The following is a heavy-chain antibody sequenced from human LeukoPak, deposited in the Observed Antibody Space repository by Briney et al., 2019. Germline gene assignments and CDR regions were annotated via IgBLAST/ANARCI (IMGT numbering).Heavy chain of an antibody. J-gene: IGHJ6*03. Sequence: GSSVKVSCKASGGTFSSYAISWVRQAPGQGLEWMGGIIPIFGTANYAQKFQGRVTITANESTSTAYMELSSLRSEDTAVYYCARANYYGSGSHYYYYYMDVWGKGTTVTISS. CDR1: GGTFSSYA. D-gene: IGHD3-10*01. CDR2: IIPIFGTA. CDR3: ARANYYGSGSHYYYYYMDV. V-gene: IGHV1-69*01.